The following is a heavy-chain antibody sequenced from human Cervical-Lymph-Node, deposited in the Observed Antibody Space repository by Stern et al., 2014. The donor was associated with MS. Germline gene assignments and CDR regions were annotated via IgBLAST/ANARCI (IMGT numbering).Heavy chain of an antibody. D-gene: IGHD4-23*01. CDR2: ISWYSGTT. V-gene: IGHV3-9*01. CDR3: AKDFYGGNADADNFFDF. CDR1: GFRFDDYA. Sequence: EVQLVESGGGLVQPGRSLRLSCAASGFRFDDYAMHWVRQTPGKGLEWVSGISWYSGTTGYAASVKGRFTISRDNAKTSLYLQMNSLRPDDTALYYCAKDFYGGNADADNFFDFWGQGILVTVSS. J-gene: IGHJ4*02.